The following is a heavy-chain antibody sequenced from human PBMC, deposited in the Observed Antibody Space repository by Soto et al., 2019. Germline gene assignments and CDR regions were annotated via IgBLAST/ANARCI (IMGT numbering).Heavy chain of an antibody. CDR2: INAANGDV. CDR3: ASLPPGY. CDR1: GYTFTTYF. V-gene: IGHV1-3*01. J-gene: IGHJ4*02. Sequence: QVQLVQSGAEVKKPGASVKVSCAASGYTFTTYFVYWVRQAPGQSLEWMGWINAANGDVILSQKLQGRVTITRDTSARIVYMELSSLSSEDTAVYYCASLPPGYWGQGTLVTVSS.